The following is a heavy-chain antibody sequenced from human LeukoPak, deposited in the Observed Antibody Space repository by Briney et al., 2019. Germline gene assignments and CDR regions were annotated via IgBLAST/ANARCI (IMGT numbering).Heavy chain of an antibody. CDR3: ANSRGTRYFDY. V-gene: IGHV3-21*04. D-gene: IGHD1-26*01. CDR1: KFTFSTYS. J-gene: IGHJ4*02. Sequence: GGSLRLSCAASKFTFSTYSMNWVRQAPRKGLEWVSSISSGSNYIYYADSVKGRFTISRDNSKNTLYLQMNSLRAEDTAVYYCANSRGTRYFDYWGQRTLVTVSP. CDR2: ISSGSNYI.